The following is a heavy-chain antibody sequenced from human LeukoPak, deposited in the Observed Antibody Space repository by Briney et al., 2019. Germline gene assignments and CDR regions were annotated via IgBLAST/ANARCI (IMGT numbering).Heavy chain of an antibody. V-gene: IGHV3-30*01. Sequence: PGRSLRLSCAASGFTFSSYAMHWVRQAPGKGLERVAVISYDGSNKYYADSVKGRFTISRDNSKNTLYLQMNSLRAEDTAVYYCARGRGSSSSVSDWFDPWGQGTLVTVSS. D-gene: IGHD6-6*01. CDR1: GFTFSSYA. J-gene: IGHJ5*02. CDR3: ARGRGSSSSVSDWFDP. CDR2: ISYDGSNK.